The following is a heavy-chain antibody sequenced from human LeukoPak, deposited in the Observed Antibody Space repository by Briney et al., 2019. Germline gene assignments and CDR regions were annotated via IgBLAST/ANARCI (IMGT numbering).Heavy chain of an antibody. J-gene: IGHJ4*02. CDR2: IYYSGST. CDR1: GGSISSYY. V-gene: IGHV4-59*08. D-gene: IGHD4-23*01. CDR3: ARSGRWSSVDY. Sequence: SETLSLTCTVSGGSISSYYWSWIRQPPGKGLEWIEYIYYSGSTNYNPSLKSRVTISVDTSKNHFSLKLSSVTAADTAVYYCARSGRWSSVDYWGQGTLVTVSS.